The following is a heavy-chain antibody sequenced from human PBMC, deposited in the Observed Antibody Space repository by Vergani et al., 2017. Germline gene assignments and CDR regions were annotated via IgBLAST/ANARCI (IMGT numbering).Heavy chain of an antibody. Sequence: LEESGGGSVKPGGSLRLSCAASGFKFSDHYMSWIRQAPGKGLEWVSHISPGASTVSYTDSVTGRFTVSRDNDTNSLTLDMTTLRVEYTAVYYCAKNPGISTTRHYYAMDVWGQGTTVTVSS. D-gene: IGHD1-1*01. V-gene: IGHV3-11*04. J-gene: IGHJ6*02. CDR3: AKNPGISTTRHYYAMDV. CDR2: ISPGASTV. CDR1: GFKFSDHY.